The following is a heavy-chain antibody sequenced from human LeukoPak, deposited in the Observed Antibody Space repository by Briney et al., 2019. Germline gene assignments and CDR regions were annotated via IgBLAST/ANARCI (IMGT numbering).Heavy chain of an antibody. D-gene: IGHD2-2*01. CDR2: INPNSGGT. Sequence: ASVKVSCKASGYTFTGNYIHWVRQAPGQGLEWIGRINPNSGGTNYAQKFQGRVTMTRETSISTAYMELSSLRSDDTAVYYCLKVRATCCSWGQGTLVTVSS. J-gene: IGHJ4*02. CDR1: GYTFTGNY. CDR3: LKVRATCCS. V-gene: IGHV1-2*06.